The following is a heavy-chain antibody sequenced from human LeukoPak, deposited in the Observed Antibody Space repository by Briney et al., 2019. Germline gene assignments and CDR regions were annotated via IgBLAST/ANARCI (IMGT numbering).Heavy chain of an antibody. CDR1: GDSVSSNSAA. CDR2: TYYRSKGYN. CDR3: ARVSVSVAGTNWFDP. V-gene: IGHV6-1*01. J-gene: IGHJ5*02. Sequence: SQTLSLTCAISGDSVSSNSAAWNWIRQSPSRGLEWLGRTYYRSKGYNDYAVSVKSRITINPDTSKNQFSLQLNSVTPEDTAVYYCARVSVSVAGTNWFDPWGQGTLVTVSS. D-gene: IGHD6-19*01.